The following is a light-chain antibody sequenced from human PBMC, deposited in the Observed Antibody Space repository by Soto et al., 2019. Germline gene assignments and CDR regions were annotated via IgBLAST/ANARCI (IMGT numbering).Light chain of an antibody. Sequence: QSALTQPASVSGSPGQSITISCTGTSSDVGGYNYVSWYQHQPGKVPKLMIYEVTNRPSGISNRFSGSKSGNTASLTISGLQAEDEADYYCSSYTTSYTQVFGGGTKLIVL. J-gene: IGLJ2*01. CDR3: SSYTTSYTQV. CDR1: SSDVGGYNY. CDR2: EVT. V-gene: IGLV2-14*01.